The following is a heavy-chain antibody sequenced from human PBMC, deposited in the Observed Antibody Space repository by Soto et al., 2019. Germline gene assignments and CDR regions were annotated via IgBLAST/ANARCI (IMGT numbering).Heavy chain of an antibody. CDR3: ARVPNLTGWFDY. CDR1: GFTFSSYE. D-gene: IGHD3-9*01. V-gene: IGHV3-48*03. J-gene: IGHJ4*02. CDR2: ISSSGSTI. Sequence: PVGSLRLSCAASGFTFSSYEMNWVRQAPGKGLEWVSYISSSGSTIYYADSVKGRFTISRDNAKNSLYLQMNSLRAEDTAVYYCARVPNLTGWFDYWGQGTLVTVSS.